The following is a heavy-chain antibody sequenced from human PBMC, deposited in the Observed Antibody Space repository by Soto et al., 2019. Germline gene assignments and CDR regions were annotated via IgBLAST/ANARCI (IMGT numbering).Heavy chain of an antibody. CDR3: ARDPTSGFDILTGLGAFDI. CDR1: GDSVSSNSAA. D-gene: IGHD3-9*01. Sequence: SQTLSLTCAISGDSVSSNSAAWNWIRQSPSRGLEWLGRTYYRSKWYNDYAVSVKSRITINPGTSKNQFSLQLNSVTPEDTAVYYCARDPTSGFDILTGLGAFDIWGQGTMVTVSS. J-gene: IGHJ3*02. V-gene: IGHV6-1*01. CDR2: TYYRSKWYN.